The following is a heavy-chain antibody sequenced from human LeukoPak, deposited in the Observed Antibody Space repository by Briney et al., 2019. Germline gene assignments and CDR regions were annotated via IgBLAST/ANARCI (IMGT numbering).Heavy chain of an antibody. D-gene: IGHD1-26*01. CDR1: GFTFSSYA. CDR2: ISGSGGST. CDR3: AKGVGATGGHYFDY. J-gene: IGHJ4*02. Sequence: GGSLRLSCAASGFTFSSYAMSWVRQAPGKGLEWVSAISGSGGSTYYADSVEGRFTISRDNSKNTLYLQMNSLRAEDTAVYYCAKGVGATGGHYFDYWGQGTLVTVSS. V-gene: IGHV3-23*01.